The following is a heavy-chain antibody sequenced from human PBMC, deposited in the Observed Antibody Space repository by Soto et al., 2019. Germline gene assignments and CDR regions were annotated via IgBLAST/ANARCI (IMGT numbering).Heavy chain of an antibody. J-gene: IGHJ4*02. D-gene: IGHD6-6*01. V-gene: IGHV3-53*01. CDR2: IYSGGST. Sequence: EVQLVESGGGLIQPGGSLRLSCAASGFTVSSNSMSWVRQAPGKGLEWVSVIYSGGSTYYADSVKGRFTISRDNSKNTLYLQMNSLRAEDTAVYYCARGSVEYSSSSRTFDYWGQGTLVTVSS. CDR3: ARGSVEYSSSSRTFDY. CDR1: GFTVSSNS.